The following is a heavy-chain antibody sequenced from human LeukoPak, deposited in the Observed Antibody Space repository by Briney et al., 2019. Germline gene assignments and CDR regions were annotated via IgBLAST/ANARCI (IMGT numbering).Heavy chain of an antibody. J-gene: IGHJ5*02. V-gene: IGHV3-21*01. CDR1: GFTFSSYS. CDR2: ITSSSSNT. CDR3: SGYNWFDP. Sequence: GGSLRLSCAASGFTFSSYSMNWVRQAPGKGLEWVSAITSSSSNTYYADSVKGRFTISRDNAKNSLYLQMNSLRAEDTAVYYCSGYNWFDPWGQGTLVTVSS.